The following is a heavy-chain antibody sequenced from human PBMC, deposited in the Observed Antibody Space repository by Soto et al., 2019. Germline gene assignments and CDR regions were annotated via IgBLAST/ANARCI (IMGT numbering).Heavy chain of an antibody. D-gene: IGHD3-3*01. Sequence: SETLSLTCTVSGGSISSSSYYWGWIRQPPGKGLEWIGSIYYSGSTYYNPSLKSRVTISVDTSKNQFSLKLSSVTAADTAVYYCARGGDYDFWSGYYTGMVWFDPWGQGTLVTVSS. J-gene: IGHJ5*02. CDR3: ARGGDYDFWSGYYTGMVWFDP. CDR1: GGSISSSSYY. V-gene: IGHV4-39*07. CDR2: IYYSGST.